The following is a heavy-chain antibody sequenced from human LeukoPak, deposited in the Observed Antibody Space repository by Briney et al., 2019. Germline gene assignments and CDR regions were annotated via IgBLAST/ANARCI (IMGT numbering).Heavy chain of an antibody. D-gene: IGHD2-15*01. CDR1: GDSVSSSSAT. CDR2: TYYRSKWYN. Sequence: SQTLSPTCAISGDSVSSSSATWNWIRQSPSRGLEWLGRTYYRSKWYNDYAVSVKGRITINPDTSKNQFSLQLNSVTPEDTAVYYCARRYCSGGSCPFDYWGQGTLVTVSS. J-gene: IGHJ4*02. V-gene: IGHV6-1*01. CDR3: ARRYCSGGSCPFDY.